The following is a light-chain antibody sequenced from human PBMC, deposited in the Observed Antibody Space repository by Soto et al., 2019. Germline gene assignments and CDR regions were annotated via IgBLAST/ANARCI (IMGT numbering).Light chain of an antibody. CDR3: SSYTDSRTLYV. CDR2: EIN. CDR1: SSDVGGYNY. V-gene: IGLV2-14*01. Sequence: QSVLTQPASVSGSPGQSITISCTGTSSDVGGYNYVSWYQQHPGKAPKLMIYEINNRPSGVSNRFSGSKSGNTASLTISGLQAEDEADYHCSSYTDSRTLYVFGTGTKV. J-gene: IGLJ1*01.